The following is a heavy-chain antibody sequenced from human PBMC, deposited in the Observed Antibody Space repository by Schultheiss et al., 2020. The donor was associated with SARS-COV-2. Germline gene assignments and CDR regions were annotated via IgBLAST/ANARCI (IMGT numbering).Heavy chain of an antibody. D-gene: IGHD3-16*01. J-gene: IGHJ5*02. CDR1: GFTFSTYG. CDR3: ARDGGGSAWWFDP. Sequence: GGSLRLSCAASGFTFSTYGMHWVRQAPGRGLEWVSSISSSSSYIYYADSVKGRFTISRDNAKNSLYLQMNSLRAEDTAVYYCARDGGGSAWWFDPWGQGTLVTVSS. V-gene: IGHV3-21*01. CDR2: ISSSSSYI.